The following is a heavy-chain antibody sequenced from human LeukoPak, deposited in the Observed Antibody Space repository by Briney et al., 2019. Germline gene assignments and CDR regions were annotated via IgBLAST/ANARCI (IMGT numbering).Heavy chain of an antibody. J-gene: IGHJ4*02. CDR1: GLTFSSYG. CDR2: ISYDGSNK. Sequence: PGGSLRLSCADSGLTFSSYGMHWVRQAPGKGLEWVAVISYDGSNKYYADSVKGRFTISRDNSKNTLYLQMNSLRAEDTAVYYCAKDSLYGDYTTYFDYWGQGTLVTVSS. CDR3: AKDSLYGDYTTYFDY. V-gene: IGHV3-30*18. D-gene: IGHD4-17*01.